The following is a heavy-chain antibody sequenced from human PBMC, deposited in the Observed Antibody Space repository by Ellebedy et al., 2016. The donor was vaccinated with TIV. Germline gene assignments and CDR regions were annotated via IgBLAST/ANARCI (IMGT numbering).Heavy chain of an antibody. D-gene: IGHD5-18*01. CDR3: ARGYSYGSTPPGPYYFDY. J-gene: IGHJ4*02. Sequence: GESLKISCAASGFTFSSYGMHWVRQAPGKGLEWVAVIWYDGSNKYYADSVKGRFTISRDNAKNSLYLQMNSLRAEDTALYYCARGYSYGSTPPGPYYFDYWGQGTLVTVSS. V-gene: IGHV3-33*03. CDR1: GFTFSSYG. CDR2: IWYDGSNK.